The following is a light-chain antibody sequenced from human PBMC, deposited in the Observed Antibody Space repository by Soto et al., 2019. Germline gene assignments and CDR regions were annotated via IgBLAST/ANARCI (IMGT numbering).Light chain of an antibody. V-gene: IGKV3-20*01. CDR2: GVS. CDR3: HQYSNPPHT. Sequence: ETVLTQSPGTLSLSPGEGATLSCRASQTVGASQLAWYQQKPGQSPRLLIYGVSNRATDIPDRFGGSGSGTDFTVTISRLEPEDLAVYYCHQYSNPPHTFGQGTKLEIK. J-gene: IGKJ2*01. CDR1: QTVGASQ.